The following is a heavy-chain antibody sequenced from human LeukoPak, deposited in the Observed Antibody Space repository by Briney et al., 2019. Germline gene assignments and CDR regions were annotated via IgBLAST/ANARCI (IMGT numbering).Heavy chain of an antibody. Sequence: GGSLRLSCAASGFTFSNAWMSWVRQAPGKGLEWVGRIKSKTDGGTTDYAAPVKGRFTISRDDSKNTQYLQMNSLKTEDTAVYYCTTEQQLVRFDYWGQGTLVTVSS. V-gene: IGHV3-15*01. CDR3: TTEQQLVRFDY. CDR1: GFTFSNAW. CDR2: IKSKTDGGTT. J-gene: IGHJ4*02. D-gene: IGHD6-13*01.